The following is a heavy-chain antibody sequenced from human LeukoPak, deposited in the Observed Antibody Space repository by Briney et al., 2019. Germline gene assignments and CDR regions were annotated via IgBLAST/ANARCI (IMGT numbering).Heavy chain of an antibody. J-gene: IGHJ5*02. Sequence: GGSLRLSCAASGFTFSIHGMNWVRLAPGKGLEWVSGISPGADITYYAESVKGRFTISRDNSKNTLYLQINTLRAEDTAIYYRAKDCGWLHFCSWGQGTLVTVSS. CDR1: GFTFSIHG. CDR3: AKDCGWLHFCS. V-gene: IGHV3-23*01. D-gene: IGHD5-24*01. CDR2: ISPGADIT.